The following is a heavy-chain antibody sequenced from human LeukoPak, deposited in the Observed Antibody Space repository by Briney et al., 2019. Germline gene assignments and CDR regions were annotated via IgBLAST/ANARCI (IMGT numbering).Heavy chain of an antibody. Sequence: GGSLRLSCAASGFTFSSYSMNWVRQAPGKGLEWVSYISSSSSTIYYADSVKGRFTISRDNAKNSLYLQMNSLRAEDTAVYYCARVMIVVVPAATLPTGSTVTKYFDYWGQGTLVTVSS. CDR3: ARVMIVVVPAATLPTGSTVTKYFDY. CDR1: GFTFSSYS. J-gene: IGHJ4*02. V-gene: IGHV3-48*01. CDR2: ISSSSSTI. D-gene: IGHD2-2*01.